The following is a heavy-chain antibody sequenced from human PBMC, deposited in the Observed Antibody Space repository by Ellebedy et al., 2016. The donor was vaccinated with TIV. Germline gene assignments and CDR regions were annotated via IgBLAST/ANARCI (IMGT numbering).Heavy chain of an antibody. CDR3: ARMSEDYYYYGMDV. CDR2: ISAHNGNT. CDR1: GYTFTNYG. V-gene: IGHV1-18*03. Sequence: AASVKVSCKASGYTFTNYGISWVRQAPGQGLDWMGWISAHNGNTNYAWKLQGRVTMTTETSTSTAYMELRSLRSDDMAVYYCARMSEDYYYYGMDVWGQGTTVTVSS. J-gene: IGHJ6*02.